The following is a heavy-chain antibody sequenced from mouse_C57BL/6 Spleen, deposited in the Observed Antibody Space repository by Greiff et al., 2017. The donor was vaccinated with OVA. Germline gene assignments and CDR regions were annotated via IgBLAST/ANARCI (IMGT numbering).Heavy chain of an antibody. V-gene: IGHV1-22*01. D-gene: IGHD1-1*01. Sequence: VQLQQSGPELVKPGAPVKMSCKASGYTFTDYNMHWVKQSHGQSLEWIGYINPKNGGTSYNQKFQGKATLTVNKSSSTAYMELRSLTSEDSAGYYCALTYYYGSRRDAMDYWGQGTSVTVSS. CDR1: GYTFTDYN. CDR3: ALTYYYGSRRDAMDY. J-gene: IGHJ4*01. CDR2: INPKNGGT.